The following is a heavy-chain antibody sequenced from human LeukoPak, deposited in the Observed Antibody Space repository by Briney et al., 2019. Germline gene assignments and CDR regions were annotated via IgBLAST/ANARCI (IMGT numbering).Heavy chain of an antibody. J-gene: IGHJ4*02. V-gene: IGHV3-73*01. CDR1: GFTFSGSA. CDR2: VRSRANSYAT. CDR3: TTHYYDSSGYHYGAFDY. D-gene: IGHD3-22*01. Sequence: PGGSLRLSCAASGFTFSGSAMHWVRQASGKGLEWVGRVRSRANSYATTYAAPVKGRFSISRDDSKNTAFLEMNSLKTEDTAVYYCTTHYYDSSGYHYGAFDYWGQGTLVTVSS.